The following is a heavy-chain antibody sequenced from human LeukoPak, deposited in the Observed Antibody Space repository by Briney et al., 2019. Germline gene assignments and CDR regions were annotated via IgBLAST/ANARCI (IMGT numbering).Heavy chain of an antibody. CDR3: TRVGYIDEGIDY. CDR1: GFTFSHYW. V-gene: IGHV3-7*04. CDR2: IKQDGSKK. D-gene: IGHD5-24*01. J-gene: IGHJ4*02. Sequence: GGSLRLSCAASGFTFSHYWMSWVRQAPGKGLEWVANIKQDGSKKSYVDSVKGRFTISRDNAKNSLYLQMNSLRAEDTAIYYCTRVGYIDEGIDYWGQGTLVTVSS.